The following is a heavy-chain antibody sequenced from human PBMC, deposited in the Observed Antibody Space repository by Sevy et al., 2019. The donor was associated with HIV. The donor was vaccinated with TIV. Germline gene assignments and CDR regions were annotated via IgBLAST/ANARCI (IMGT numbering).Heavy chain of an antibody. V-gene: IGHV3-33*01. Sequence: GGSLRLSCAASGFTFSTYGMHWVRQAPGKGLEWVAVIWFDGSNTDYADSGKGGFTISRDIAKNTLHLQMNSLRAEDTAVYYCARDLEFYDYGDYGPAFMPDYWGQGTLVTVSS. CDR2: IWFDGSNT. CDR1: GFTFSTYG. D-gene: IGHD4-17*01. CDR3: ARDLEFYDYGDYGPAFMPDY. J-gene: IGHJ4*02.